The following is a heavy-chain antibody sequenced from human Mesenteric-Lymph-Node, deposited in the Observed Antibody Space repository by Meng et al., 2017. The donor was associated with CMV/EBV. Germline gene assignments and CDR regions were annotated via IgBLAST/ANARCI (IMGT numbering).Heavy chain of an antibody. D-gene: IGHD3-9*01. V-gene: IGHV4-61*01. J-gene: IGHJ4*02. Sequence: SVGSGSYYWSWYRQPPGKGLEWSLSIYYSGYNNYSPSLKGRATISLDTSKNQFSLRLTSVNAADTAVYYCAREDGYDILTGYYPLDYWGQGTLVTVSS. CDR1: SVGSGSYY. CDR3: AREDGYDILTGYYPLDY. CDR2: IYYSGYN.